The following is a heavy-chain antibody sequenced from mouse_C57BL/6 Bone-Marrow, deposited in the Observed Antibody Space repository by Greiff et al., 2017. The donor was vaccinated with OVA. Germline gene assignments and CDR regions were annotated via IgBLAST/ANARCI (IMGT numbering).Heavy chain of an antibody. CDR1: GYTFTSYW. J-gene: IGHJ4*01. CDR3: AREGFTTVVARDYAMDY. D-gene: IGHD1-1*01. Sequence: QVQLQQPGAELVKPGASVKLSCKASGYTFTSYWMHWVKQRPGQGLEWIGMIHPNSGSTNYNEKFKSKATLPVDKSSSTAYRQLSSLTSEDSAVYYCAREGFTTVVARDYAMDYWGQGTSVTVSS. CDR2: IHPNSGST. V-gene: IGHV1-64*01.